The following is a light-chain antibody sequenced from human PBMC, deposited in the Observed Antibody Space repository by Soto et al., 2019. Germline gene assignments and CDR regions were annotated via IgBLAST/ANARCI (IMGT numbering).Light chain of an antibody. CDR3: QVWDSSSDHPGV. V-gene: IGLV3-21*02. CDR2: DDS. CDR1: NIGSKS. Sequence: SYELTQPPSVSVAPGQTARITCGGNNIGSKSVHWYQQQPGQAPVLVVYDDSDRPSGIPERFSGSNSGNTATLTISSVEAWDEAHYYFQVWDSSSDHPGVFATRTKLTVL. J-gene: IGLJ1*01.